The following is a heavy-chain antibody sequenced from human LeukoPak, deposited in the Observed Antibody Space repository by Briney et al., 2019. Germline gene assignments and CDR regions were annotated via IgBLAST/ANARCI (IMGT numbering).Heavy chain of an antibody. CDR1: GGSISSSSYY. CDR2: IYYTGST. V-gene: IGHV4-39*07. Sequence: SETLSLTCTVSGGSISSSSYYWGWIRQPPGKGLEWIGSIYYTGSTYYSPSLKSRVTISVDTSKNQFSLKLSSVTAADTAVYYCARGDGSGWQKTLFDYWGQGTLVTVSS. J-gene: IGHJ4*02. D-gene: IGHD6-19*01. CDR3: ARGDGSGWQKTLFDY.